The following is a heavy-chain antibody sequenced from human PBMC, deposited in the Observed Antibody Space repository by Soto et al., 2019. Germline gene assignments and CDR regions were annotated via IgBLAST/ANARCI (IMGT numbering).Heavy chain of an antibody. Sequence: EVQLVESGGGLVEPGGALRPSRAASGITFSNAWMNWVRKAPGKGLEYIGRIRSKTDGGTTEYAAPVEGRFTVSRDDSKNTLYLQMSGLKTEDTAVYYCTTTRPGTNVFDNWGQGTLVTVSS. D-gene: IGHD6-13*01. CDR1: GITFSNAW. J-gene: IGHJ3*02. CDR3: TTTRPGTNVFDN. CDR2: IRSKTDGGTT. V-gene: IGHV3-15*01.